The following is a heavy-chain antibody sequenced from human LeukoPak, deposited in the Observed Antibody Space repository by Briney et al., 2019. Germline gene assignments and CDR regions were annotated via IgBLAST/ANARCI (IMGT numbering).Heavy chain of an antibody. J-gene: IGHJ6*03. Sequence: PGGSLRLSCVASGFTFSGSAMHWVRQASGKGLEWVGRIRSKANSYATAYAASVKGRFTISRDDSKNTAYLQMNSLKTEDTAVYYCTRLDYYYYYMDVWGKGTTVTVSS. D-gene: IGHD6-6*01. V-gene: IGHV3-73*01. CDR3: TRLDYYYYYMDV. CDR1: GFTFSGSA. CDR2: IRSKANSYAT.